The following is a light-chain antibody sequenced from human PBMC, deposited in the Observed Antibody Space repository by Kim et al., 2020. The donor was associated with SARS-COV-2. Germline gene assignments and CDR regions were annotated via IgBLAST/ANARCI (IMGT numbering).Light chain of an antibody. V-gene: IGKV3-20*01. Sequence: EIVLTQSPGTLSLSPGERATLSCRASQSVSSSYLAWYQQKPGQAPRLLIYGASSRATGIPDRFSGSGSGTDFTLTISRLEPEDFAVYYCQQYGSSRGVFTFGPGTKVDIK. CDR2: GAS. CDR3: QQYGSSRGVFT. CDR1: QSVSSSY. J-gene: IGKJ3*01.